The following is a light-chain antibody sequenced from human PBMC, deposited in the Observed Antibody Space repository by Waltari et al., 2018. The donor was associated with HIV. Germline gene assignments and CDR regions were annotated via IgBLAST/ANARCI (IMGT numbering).Light chain of an antibody. V-gene: IGKV4-1*01. J-gene: IGKJ2*01. Sequence: DIVMTQSPDSLAVSLGERATIHCKSSQSLLYSSSNKNSLAWYQHKPGQPPELLIDWASTRDSGVPDRFSGSGSGTDFTLTISSLQAEDGAVYYCQQYYSTPYTFGLGTKLEIK. CDR1: QSLLYSSSNKNS. CDR3: QQYYSTPYT. CDR2: WAS.